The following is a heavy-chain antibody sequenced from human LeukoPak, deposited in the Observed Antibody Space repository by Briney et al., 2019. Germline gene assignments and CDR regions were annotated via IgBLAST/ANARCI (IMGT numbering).Heavy chain of an antibody. J-gene: IGHJ4*02. V-gene: IGHV4-39*07. Sequence: SETLSLTCTVSGDSISNSYWGWIRQPPGKGLEWIGSIYYSGNTYYNASLKSRVTISVDTSKNKFSLKLSSVTAADTAVYYCARSKMHKILLWFGEEGEFDYWGQGTLVTVSS. D-gene: IGHD3-10*01. CDR3: ARSKMHKILLWFGEEGEFDY. CDR1: GDSISNSY. CDR2: IYYSGNT.